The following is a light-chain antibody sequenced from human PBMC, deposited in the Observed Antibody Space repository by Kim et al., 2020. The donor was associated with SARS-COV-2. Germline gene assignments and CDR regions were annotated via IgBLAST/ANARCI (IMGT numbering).Light chain of an antibody. CDR3: QSYDSSLSAYV. V-gene: IGLV1-40*01. J-gene: IGLJ1*01. Sequence: RVTNSCTGRHSEIGAGYDVLWYQYLPGTAPKLLIYGHNNRPSGVPDRFSGSKSGTSASLAITGLQAEDEADYYCQSYDSSLSAYVFGTGTKVTVL. CDR2: GHN. CDR1: HSEIGAGYD.